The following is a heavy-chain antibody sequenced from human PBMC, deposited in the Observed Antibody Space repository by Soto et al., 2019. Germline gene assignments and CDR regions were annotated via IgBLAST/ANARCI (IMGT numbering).Heavy chain of an antibody. CDR3: VQSRCGGDCLQSYSSHSYYGLDV. V-gene: IGHV2-5*02. CDR2: IYWDDDK. J-gene: IGHJ6*02. CDR1: GVSLSTTGVG. Sequence: SGPTLVNPTQTLTLTGTFSGVSLSTTGVGVGWIRQPPGKALEWLALIYWDDDKRYNPSLKSRLTITKDTSKNQVVLTMTNMDPVDTATYYCVQSRCGGDCLQSYSSHSYYGLDVWAQGTTVTVSS. D-gene: IGHD2-21*01.